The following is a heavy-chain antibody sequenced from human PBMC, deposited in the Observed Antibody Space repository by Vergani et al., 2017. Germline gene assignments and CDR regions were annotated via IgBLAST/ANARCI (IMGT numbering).Heavy chain of an antibody. V-gene: IGHV4-34*01. Sequence: QVQLQQWGAGLLKPSETLSLTCAVYGGSFSGYYWSWIRQPPGKGLEGIGEINHSGSTNYNPSLKSRVTISVDTSKNQFSLKLSSVTAADTAVYYCARGQRIHPSLYYYYYMDVWGKGTTVTVSS. J-gene: IGHJ6*03. CDR3: ARGQRIHPSLYYYYYMDV. CDR1: GGSFSGYY. CDR2: INHSGST. D-gene: IGHD5-18*01.